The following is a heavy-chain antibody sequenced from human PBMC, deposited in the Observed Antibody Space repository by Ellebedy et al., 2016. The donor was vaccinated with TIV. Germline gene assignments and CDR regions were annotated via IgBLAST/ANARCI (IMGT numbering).Heavy chain of an antibody. CDR1: GGSFSGYY. CDR3: ASLSTRSYLGWNWFNP. CDR2: INHSGST. V-gene: IGHV4-34*01. D-gene: IGHD1-26*01. Sequence: SETLSLTXAVYGGSFSGYYWSWIRQPPGKGLEWIGEINHSGSTNYNPSLKSRVTISVDTSKNQFSLKLSSVTAADTAVYYCASLSTRSYLGWNWFNPWGQGTLVTVSS. J-gene: IGHJ5*02.